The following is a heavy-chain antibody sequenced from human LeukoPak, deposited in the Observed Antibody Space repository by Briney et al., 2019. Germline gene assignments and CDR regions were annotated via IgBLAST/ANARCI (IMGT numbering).Heavy chain of an antibody. CDR3: TCYYDSSGYYPLDY. J-gene: IGHJ4*02. CDR2: IRSKAYDGTT. V-gene: IGHV3-49*04. CDR1: GFTFGDYA. Sequence: GRSLRLSCTASGFTFGDYAMSWVRQAPGKGLEWVGLIRSKAYDGTTEYAASVKGRFTISRDDSKSIAYLQMNSLKTEDTAVYYCTCYYDSSGYYPLDYWGQGTLVTVSS. D-gene: IGHD3-22*01.